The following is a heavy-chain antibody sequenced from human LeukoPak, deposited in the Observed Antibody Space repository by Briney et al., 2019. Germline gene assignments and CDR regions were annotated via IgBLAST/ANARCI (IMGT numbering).Heavy chain of an antibody. Sequence: GGSLRHSCAASGFTVSSNYMSWVRQAPGKGLEWVSVIYSGGSTYYADSVKGRFTISRDNSKNTLYLQMNSLRAEDTAVYYCARGRLGYCSSTSCSPYFDYWGQGTLVTVSS. CDR1: GFTVSSNY. CDR3: ARGRLGYCSSTSCSPYFDY. J-gene: IGHJ4*02. V-gene: IGHV3-53*01. D-gene: IGHD2-2*01. CDR2: IYSGGST.